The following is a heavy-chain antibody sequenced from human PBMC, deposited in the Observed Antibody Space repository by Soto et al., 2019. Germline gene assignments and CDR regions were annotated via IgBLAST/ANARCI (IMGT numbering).Heavy chain of an antibody. CDR3: ARAGRAYGSWSYFWSVDY. J-gene: IGHJ4*02. Sequence: SETLSLTCAVYGGSFSGYYWSWIRQPPGKGLEWIGEINHSGTSHYNPSLESRVITSVVTSKNQFSLKLSSVTAADTAVYYCARAGRAYGSWSYFWSVDYWGQGPQVTVSS. CDR2: INHSGTS. V-gene: IGHV4-34*01. D-gene: IGHD3-10*01. CDR1: GGSFSGYY.